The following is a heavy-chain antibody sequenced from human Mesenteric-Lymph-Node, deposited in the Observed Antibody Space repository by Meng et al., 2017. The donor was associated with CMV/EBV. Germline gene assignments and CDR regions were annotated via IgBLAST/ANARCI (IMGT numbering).Heavy chain of an antibody. CDR1: RYPFTNYY. Sequence: KAPRYPFTNYYLHLVRQAPGQGLEWMGWINPNYGDTNYAQKFQGRVTLTRDTSITTAYVELTRLTSDDTAVYYCAGGVVVAIDVFDIWGQGTMVTVSS. D-gene: IGHD2-15*01. V-gene: IGHV1-2*02. CDR3: AGGVVVAIDVFDI. CDR2: INPNYGDT. J-gene: IGHJ3*02.